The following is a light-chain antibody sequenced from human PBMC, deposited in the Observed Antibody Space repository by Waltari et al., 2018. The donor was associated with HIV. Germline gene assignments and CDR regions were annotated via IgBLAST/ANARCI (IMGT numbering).Light chain of an antibody. CDR1: RRYCGRYNL. Sequence: SALTQPAPVSGSPGQSITIPRPGTRRYCGRYNLFSWDQQPPGKAPKFMIYEGTKRPSGVPNRFSGSKSDNTASLTISGLQAEDEADYHCCSYAANNTWLFGGGTKLTVL. V-gene: IGLV2-23*01. CDR2: EGT. J-gene: IGLJ3*02. CDR3: CSYAANNTWL.